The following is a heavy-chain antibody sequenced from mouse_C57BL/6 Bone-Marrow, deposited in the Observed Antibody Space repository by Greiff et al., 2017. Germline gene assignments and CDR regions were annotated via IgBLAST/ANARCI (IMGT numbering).Heavy chain of an antibody. J-gene: IGHJ3*01. CDR3: AKSDGYLFAY. CDR2: LWSGGST. Sequence: VQLQQSGPGLVQPSQSLSITCTVSGFSLTSYGVHWVRQSPGKGLEWLGVLWSGGSTDYNAAFISRLSISKDNSKSQVFYKMNSLQADDTAIYYCAKSDGYLFAYWGQGTLVTVSA. D-gene: IGHD2-3*01. V-gene: IGHV2-2*01. CDR1: GFSLTSYG.